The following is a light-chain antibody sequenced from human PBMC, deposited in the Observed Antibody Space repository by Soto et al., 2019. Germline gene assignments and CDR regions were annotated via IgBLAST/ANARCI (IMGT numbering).Light chain of an antibody. V-gene: IGLV2-18*02. CDR3: SSYTSSGTHYV. CDR1: SSDVGSYNR. Sequence: QSVLTQPPSVSGSPGQSVTISCTGTSSDVGSYNRVSWYQQPPGTAPKLMIYEVSNRPSGVPDRFSGSKSGNTASLTISGLQAEDEADYYCSSYTSSGTHYVFGTGTRSPS. CDR2: EVS. J-gene: IGLJ1*01.